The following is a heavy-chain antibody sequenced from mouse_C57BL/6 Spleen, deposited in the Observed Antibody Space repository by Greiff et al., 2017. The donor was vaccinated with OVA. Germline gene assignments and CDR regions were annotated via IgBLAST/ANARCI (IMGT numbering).Heavy chain of an antibody. V-gene: IGHV1-53*01. J-gene: IGHJ4*01. CDR2: INPSNGGT. Sequence: LQQPGTELVKPGASVKLSCKASGYTFTSYWMHWVKQRPGQGLEWIGNINPSNGGTNYNEKFKSKATLTVDKSSSTAYMQLSSLTSEDSAVYYCARYHYYGSSWDYYAMDYWGQGTSVTVSS. CDR3: ARYHYYGSSWDYYAMDY. CDR1: GYTFTSYW. D-gene: IGHD1-1*01.